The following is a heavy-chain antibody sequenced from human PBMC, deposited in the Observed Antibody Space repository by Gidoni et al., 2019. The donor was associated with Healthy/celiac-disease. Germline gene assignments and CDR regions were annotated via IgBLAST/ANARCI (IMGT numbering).Heavy chain of an antibody. Sequence: QVQLVESGGGGVQPGRALRLTCAASGFTFRSYAMNWVRQAPGKGLEWVAVISYDGSNKYYADSVKGRFTISRDNSKNTLYLQMNSLRAEDTAVYYCARVSSSGYYYPGDYYYYYGMDVWGQGTTVTVSS. V-gene: IGHV3-30*01. D-gene: IGHD3-22*01. CDR2: ISYDGSNK. CDR3: ARVSSSGYYYPGDYYYYYGMDV. J-gene: IGHJ6*02. CDR1: GFTFRSYA.